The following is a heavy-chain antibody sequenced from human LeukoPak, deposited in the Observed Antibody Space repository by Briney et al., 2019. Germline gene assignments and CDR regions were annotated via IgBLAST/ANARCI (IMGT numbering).Heavy chain of an antibody. CDR1: GFTFSNYA. CDR2: IKSDGST. V-gene: IGHV3-74*01. D-gene: IGHD3-10*01. J-gene: IGHJ5*02. CDR3: ARAVTYFYGSVTYDWFDP. Sequence: GGSLRLSCAASGFTFSNYAMSWVRQTPGKGLVWISRIKSDGSTIYADSVKGRFTISRDNAKNTLYLQMNSLRAEDTAIYYCARAVTYFYGSVTYDWFDPWGQGTLVTVSS.